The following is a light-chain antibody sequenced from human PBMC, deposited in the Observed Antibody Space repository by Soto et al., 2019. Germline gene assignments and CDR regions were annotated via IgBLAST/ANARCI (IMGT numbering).Light chain of an antibody. CDR3: AAWDDSLSGYV. J-gene: IGLJ1*01. V-gene: IGLV1-47*02. CDR2: TSN. CDR1: SSNIGSNY. Sequence: QSVLTQTPSASGTPGQRVTISCSGSSSNIGSNYVYWYQQFPGAAPKLLIYTSNQRPSGVPDRFSGSTSGTSASLAISGLRSEDEADYYCAAWDDSLSGYVFGTGTKLTVL.